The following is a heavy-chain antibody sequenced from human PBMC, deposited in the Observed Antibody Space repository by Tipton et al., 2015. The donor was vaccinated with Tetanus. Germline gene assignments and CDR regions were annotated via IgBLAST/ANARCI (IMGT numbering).Heavy chain of an antibody. CDR3: VRVGVISGTHYLDS. V-gene: IGHV3-72*01. J-gene: IGHJ4*02. CDR1: GFTFSDHY. D-gene: IGHD3-3*01. CDR2: TRKKANKYST. Sequence: SLRLSCAASGFTFSDHYMDWVRQAPGKGLEWVGRTRKKANKYSTDYGASVKGRFTVSRDDSRNSLYLQMNSLKIEDTAVYYCVRVGVISGTHYLDSWGQGALVPVAS.